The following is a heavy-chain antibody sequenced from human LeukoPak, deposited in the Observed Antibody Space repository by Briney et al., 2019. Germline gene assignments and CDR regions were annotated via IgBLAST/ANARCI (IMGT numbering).Heavy chain of an antibody. J-gene: IGHJ4*02. D-gene: IGHD3-16*01. V-gene: IGHV4-59*13. CDR2: ISNSGSA. Sequence: SETLSLTCTVSGVSISTNYWNWIRQSPEKGLEWIGYISNSGSADRHPSLKSRVTISLDPSKYQLSLSLNSVTAADTAVYFGAGYDHSNYLAYWGQGARVTVSS. CDR3: AGYDHSNYLAY. CDR1: GVSISTNY.